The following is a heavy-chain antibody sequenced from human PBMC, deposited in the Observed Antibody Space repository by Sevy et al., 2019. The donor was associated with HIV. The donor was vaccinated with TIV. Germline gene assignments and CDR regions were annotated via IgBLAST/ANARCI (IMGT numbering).Heavy chain of an antibody. D-gene: IGHD2-15*01. CDR3: ARGRCSGGSCYYYFDY. V-gene: IGHV3-11*01. CDR2: ISSSGSTI. CDR1: GFTFSDYY. Sequence: GSLRLSCAASGFTFSDYYMSWIRQAPGKGLEWVSYISSSGSTIYYADSVKGRFTISRDNAKNSLYLQMNSLRAEDTAVYCCARGRCSGGSCYYYFDYWGQGTLVTVSS. J-gene: IGHJ4*02.